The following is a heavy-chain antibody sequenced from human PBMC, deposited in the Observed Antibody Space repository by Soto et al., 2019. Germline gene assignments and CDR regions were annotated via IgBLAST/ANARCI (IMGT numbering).Heavy chain of an antibody. CDR2: INPNNGNT. Sequence: ASVKVSCQASGYTFTSYYMHWVRQAPGQGLEWMGRINPNNGNTSYAEKLQGRVTMTTDTTTNTAYMELRNLRSDDTAVYYCARGPTDYYDNSANYFLDYWGQGTLVTVSS. CDR1: GYTFTSYY. D-gene: IGHD3-22*01. V-gene: IGHV1-18*04. J-gene: IGHJ4*02. CDR3: ARGPTDYYDNSANYFLDY.